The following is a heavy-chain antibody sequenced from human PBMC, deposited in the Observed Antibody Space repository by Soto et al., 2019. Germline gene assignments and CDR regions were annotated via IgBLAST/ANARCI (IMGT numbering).Heavy chain of an antibody. CDR2: ISGSGGST. V-gene: IGHV3-23*01. CDR1: GFTFSSYA. Sequence: PGGSLRLSCAASGFTFSSYAMSWVRQAPGKGLEWVSAISGSGGSTYYADSVKGRFTISRDNSKNTLYLQMNSLRAEDTAVYYCAKDFPIFGVVITYYFDYWGQGTLVTVSS. CDR3: AKDFPIFGVVITYYFDY. J-gene: IGHJ4*02. D-gene: IGHD3-3*01.